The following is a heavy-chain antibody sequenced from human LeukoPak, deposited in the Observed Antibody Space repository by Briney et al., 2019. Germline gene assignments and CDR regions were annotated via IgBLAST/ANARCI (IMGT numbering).Heavy chain of an antibody. CDR2: INPNSGGT. J-gene: IGHJ5*02. CDR1: GYTFTGYY. CDR3: ARTGTPTADWFDP. Sequence: ASVKVSCKASGYTFTGYYIHWVRQAPGQGLEWMGWINPNSGGTNYAQNFQGRVTMTRDTSISTAYMELSRLRSDDTAVYYCARTGTPTADWFDPWGQGTLVTVSS. V-gene: IGHV1-2*02. D-gene: IGHD1-1*01.